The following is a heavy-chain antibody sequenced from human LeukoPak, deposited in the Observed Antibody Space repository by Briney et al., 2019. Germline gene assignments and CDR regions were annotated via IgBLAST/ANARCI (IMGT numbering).Heavy chain of an antibody. Sequence: GASVKVSCKASGGTFSSYAISWVRQAPGQGLEWMGGIIPIFGTPNYAQKFQGRVTITTDESTSTAYMELSRLRSDDTAVYYCARDRTTPYGRGLWPVDYWGQGTLVTVSS. CDR2: IIPIFGTP. CDR3: ARDRTTPYGRGLWPVDY. D-gene: IGHD5-18*01. CDR1: GGTFSSYA. V-gene: IGHV1-69*05. J-gene: IGHJ4*02.